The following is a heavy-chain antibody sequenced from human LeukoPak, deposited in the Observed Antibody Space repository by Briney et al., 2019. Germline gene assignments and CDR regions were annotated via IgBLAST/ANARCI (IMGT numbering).Heavy chain of an antibody. J-gene: IGHJ4*02. Sequence: ASVKVSCKASEYTFTDYFMHWVRQAPGQGLEWMGWINPNSGGTNFAQKFQGRVTLTRDTSISSAYMELSRVRPDDTAVYYCAAARLTGYHFAIYWGQGTLVTVSS. CDR3: AAARLTGYHFAIY. CDR1: EYTFTDYF. D-gene: IGHD3-9*01. V-gene: IGHV1-2*02. CDR2: INPNSGGT.